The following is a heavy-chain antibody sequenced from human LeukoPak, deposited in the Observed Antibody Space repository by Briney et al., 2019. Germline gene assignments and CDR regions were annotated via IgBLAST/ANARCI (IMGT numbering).Heavy chain of an antibody. V-gene: IGHV4-59*12. CDR2: IYYSGST. CDR1: GGSISSYY. CDR3: ASSLLFLEWLPRGYYFDY. D-gene: IGHD3-3*01. J-gene: IGHJ4*02. Sequence: PSETLSLTCTVSGGSISSYYWSWIRQPPGKGLEWIGFIYYSGSTNYNPSLKSRVTISVDTSKNQFSLKLTSVTAADMAVYYRASSLLFLEWLPRGYYFDYWGQGTLVTVSS.